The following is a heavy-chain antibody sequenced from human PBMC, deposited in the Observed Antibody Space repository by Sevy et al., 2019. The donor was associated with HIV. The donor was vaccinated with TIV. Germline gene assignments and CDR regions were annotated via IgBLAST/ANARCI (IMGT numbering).Heavy chain of an antibody. CDR1: VFSFSTYW. J-gene: IGHJ4*02. V-gene: IGHV3-7*01. CDR3: AKGNSGSFDY. Sequence: GGSLRLSCAASVFSFSTYWIHWVRQAPGKGLEWVANIKQDESEKYYVASVKGRFTISRDNAKNSVYLEMNSLRPEDTAIYYCAKGNSGSFDYWGQGTLVTVSS. D-gene: IGHD3-22*01. CDR2: IKQDESEK.